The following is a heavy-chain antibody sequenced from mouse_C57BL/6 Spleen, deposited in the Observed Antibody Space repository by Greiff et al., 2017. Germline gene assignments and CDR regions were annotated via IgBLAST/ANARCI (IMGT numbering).Heavy chain of an antibody. D-gene: IGHD4-1*01. CDR2: IYPGDGDT. V-gene: IGHV1-82*01. J-gene: IGHJ2*01. Sequence: VQLQQSGPELVKPGASVKISCKASGYAFSSSWMNWVRQRPGKGLEWIGRIYPGDGDTNYNGKFKGKATRTADKSSSTAYMQLSSLTSEDSAVYFCARVGTHYFDYWGQGTTLTVSS. CDR1: GYAFSSSW. CDR3: ARVGTHYFDY.